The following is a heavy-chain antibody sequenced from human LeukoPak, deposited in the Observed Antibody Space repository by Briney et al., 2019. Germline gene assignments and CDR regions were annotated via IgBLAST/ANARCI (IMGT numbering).Heavy chain of an antibody. CDR1: GGTFSSYA. D-gene: IGHD5-18*01. CDR3: ARARGYSYGRSKYYFDY. Sequence: SVTVSCKASGGTFSSYAISWVRQAPGQGLEWMGRIIPIFGTANYAQKFQGRVTITADESTSTAYMELSSLRSEDTAVYYCARARGYSYGRSKYYFDYWGQGTLVTVSS. J-gene: IGHJ4*02. V-gene: IGHV1-69*13. CDR2: IIPIFGTA.